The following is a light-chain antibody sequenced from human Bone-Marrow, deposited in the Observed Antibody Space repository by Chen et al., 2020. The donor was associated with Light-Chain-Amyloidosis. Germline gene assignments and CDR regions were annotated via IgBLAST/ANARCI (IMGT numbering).Light chain of an antibody. V-gene: IGLV3-21*02. Sequence: SYVLTQPSSVSVAPGQTATIACGGNNIGSTSVHWYQQKPGQAPLLVVYDDSDRPSGIPERLSGYNSGNTATLTISRVEAGDEADYYCQVWDRSSDRPVFGGGTKLTVL. J-gene: IGLJ3*02. CDR2: DDS. CDR1: NIGSTS. CDR3: QVWDRSSDRPV.